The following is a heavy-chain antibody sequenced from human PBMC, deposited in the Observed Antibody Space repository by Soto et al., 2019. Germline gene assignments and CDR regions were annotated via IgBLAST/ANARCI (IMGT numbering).Heavy chain of an antibody. CDR3: ARDRGDDSSGYYCSPDAFDI. Sequence: HPGGSLRLSCAVSGFTFSSHGMQWVRQAPGKGLEWVAVIAYDGSVSYYTDSVKGRFTLSRDNAKNSLYLQMNSLRAEDTAVYYCARDRGDDSSGYYCSPDAFDIWGQGTIVTVSS. V-gene: IGHV3-30*03. J-gene: IGHJ3*02. CDR2: IAYDGSVS. CDR1: GFTFSSHG. D-gene: IGHD3-22*01.